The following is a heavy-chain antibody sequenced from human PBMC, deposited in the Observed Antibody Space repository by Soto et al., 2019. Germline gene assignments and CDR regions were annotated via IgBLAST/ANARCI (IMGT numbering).Heavy chain of an antibody. J-gene: IGHJ6*02. CDR2: IDPSDSYT. CDR1: GDSFTSYW. V-gene: IGHV5-10-1*01. Sequence: GESLKISCKGAGDSFTSYWISWVRLMPGKGLEWMGRIDPSDSYTNYSPSFQGHVTISADKSISTAYLQWSSLKASDTAMYYCARTTMVRGVISVNYYGMDVWGQGTTVTVSS. D-gene: IGHD3-10*01. CDR3: ARTTMVRGVISVNYYGMDV.